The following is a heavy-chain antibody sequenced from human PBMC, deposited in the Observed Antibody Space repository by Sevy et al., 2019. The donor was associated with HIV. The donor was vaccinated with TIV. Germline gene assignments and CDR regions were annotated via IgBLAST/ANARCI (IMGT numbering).Heavy chain of an antibody. V-gene: IGHV3-9*01. J-gene: IGHJ6*02. Sequence: GGSLRLSCAASGFTFSSYEMNWVRQAPGKGLEWVSGISWNSGSIGYADSVKGRFTISRDNAKNSLYLQMNSLRAEDTALYYCAKDRGDGSSLYYYYGMDVWGQGTTVTVSS. CDR2: ISWNSGSI. CDR1: GFTFSSYE. CDR3: AKDRGDGSSLYYYYGMDV. D-gene: IGHD6-6*01.